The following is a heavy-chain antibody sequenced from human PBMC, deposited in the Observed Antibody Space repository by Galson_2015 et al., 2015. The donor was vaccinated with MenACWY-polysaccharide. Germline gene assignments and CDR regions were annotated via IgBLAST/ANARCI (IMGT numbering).Heavy chain of an antibody. J-gene: IGHJ3*02. CDR3: ATPSPDHYNCRRYDALDI. CDR1: GSTLTELS. CDR2: FDPVASAT. D-gene: IGHD1-20*01. Sequence: SVKVSCKASGSTLTELSMPWVRQAPGKGLEWVGGFDPVASATMYAQTFQGRATLTEDTSTDTAYLELSSLRSEDTAVYYCATPSPDHYNCRRYDALDIWGPETLLIVSS. V-gene: IGHV1-24*01.